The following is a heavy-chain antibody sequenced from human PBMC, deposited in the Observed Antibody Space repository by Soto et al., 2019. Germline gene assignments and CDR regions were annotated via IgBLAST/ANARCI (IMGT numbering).Heavy chain of an antibody. V-gene: IGHV4-34*01. CDR1: GGSFSGYY. J-gene: IGHJ5*02. D-gene: IGHD6-13*01. CDR3: ARIYSSSWRLYNWFDP. CDR2: INHSGST. Sequence: SETLSLTCAVYGGSFSGYYWSWIRQPPGKGLEWIGEINHSGSTNYNPSLKSRVTISVDTSKNQFSLKLSSVTAADTAVYYCARIYSSSWRLYNWFDPWGQGTLVIVSS.